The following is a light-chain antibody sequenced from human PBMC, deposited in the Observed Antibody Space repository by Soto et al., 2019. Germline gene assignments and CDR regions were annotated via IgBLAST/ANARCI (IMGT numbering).Light chain of an antibody. J-gene: IGKJ4*02. CDR3: QQYNSYPELT. CDR1: QTISSW. V-gene: IGKV1-5*01. Sequence: DIQMTQSPSTLSASVGDRVTITCRASQTISSWLAWDQQKPGKAPKLLIYDASTLESGVPSRFSGSGSGTEFTLTISSLQPDDFAIDYCQQYNSYPELTGGGGTRVEIK. CDR2: DAS.